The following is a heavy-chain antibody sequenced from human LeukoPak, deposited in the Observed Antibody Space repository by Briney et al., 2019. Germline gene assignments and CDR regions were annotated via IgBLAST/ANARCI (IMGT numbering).Heavy chain of an antibody. V-gene: IGHV5-51*01. CDR3: ARREYRSGGDWNSFAY. J-gene: IGHJ4*02. CDR1: GSKFSNYW. Sequence: GESLKISCKGSGSKFSNYWIGWVRQMPGKGLEWMGIIFPSDSDTRYSPSFQGQVTISADKSISTAYLQWSGLKASDTAMYYCARREYRSGGDWNSFAYWGQGTLVTVSS. CDR2: IFPSDSDT. D-gene: IGHD2-15*01.